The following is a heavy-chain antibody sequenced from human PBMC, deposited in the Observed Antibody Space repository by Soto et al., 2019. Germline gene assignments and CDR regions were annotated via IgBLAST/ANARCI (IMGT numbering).Heavy chain of an antibody. CDR1: GFSLSTSGVG. Sequence: SGPTLVNPTQTLALTCTFSGFSLSTSGVGVGWIRQPPGKALEWLALIYWDDDKRYSPSLKSRLTVTKDTSKNQVVLTMTNMDPVDTATYYYAHIRYCSSTSCYHGGWFDPWGQGTLVTVSS. CDR3: AHIRYCSSTSCYHGGWFDP. V-gene: IGHV2-5*02. D-gene: IGHD2-2*01. CDR2: IYWDDDK. J-gene: IGHJ5*02.